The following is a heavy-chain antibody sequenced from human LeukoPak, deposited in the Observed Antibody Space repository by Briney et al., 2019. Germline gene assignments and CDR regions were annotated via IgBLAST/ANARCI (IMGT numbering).Heavy chain of an antibody. CDR1: GGSISSGGYY. D-gene: IGHD5-18*01. CDR2: IYYSGST. J-gene: IGHJ2*01. CDR3: ARGPWMQLWLRYFDL. V-gene: IGHV4-31*03. Sequence: PSETLSLTCTVSGGSISSGGYYWSWIRQHPGKGLEWIGYIYYSGSTYYNPSLKSRVTISVDTSKNQFSLKLSSVTAADTAVYYCARGPWMQLWLRYFDLWGRGTLVTVSS.